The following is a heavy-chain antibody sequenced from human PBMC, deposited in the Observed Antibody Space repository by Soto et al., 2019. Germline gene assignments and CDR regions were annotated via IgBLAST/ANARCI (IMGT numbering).Heavy chain of an antibody. V-gene: IGHV2-5*02. CDR1: GFSLSTSGVG. CDR2: IYWDDDK. D-gene: IGHD6-13*01. Sequence: SGPTLVNPTQTLTLTCTFSGFSLSTSGVGVGWIRQPPGKALEWLALIYWDDDKRYSPSLKSRLTITKDTSKNQVVLTMTNMDPVDTATYYCAHSESSSWYNYYYYMDVWGKGTTVTVSS. J-gene: IGHJ6*03. CDR3: AHSESSSWYNYYYYMDV.